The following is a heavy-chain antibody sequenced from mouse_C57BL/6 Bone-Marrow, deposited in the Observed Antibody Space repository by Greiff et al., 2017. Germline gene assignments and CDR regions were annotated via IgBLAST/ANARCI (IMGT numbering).Heavy chain of an antibody. Sequence: VQLQQPGAELVRPGSSVKLSCKASGYTFTSYWMDWVKQRPGQGLEWIGNIYPSDSETHYNQKFKDKATLTVDKSSSTAYMQLSSLTSEDSAAYYCAREYYYGSREHWGQGTTLTVSS. J-gene: IGHJ2*01. CDR2: IYPSDSET. CDR3: AREYYYGSREH. V-gene: IGHV1-61*01. CDR1: GYTFTSYW. D-gene: IGHD1-1*01.